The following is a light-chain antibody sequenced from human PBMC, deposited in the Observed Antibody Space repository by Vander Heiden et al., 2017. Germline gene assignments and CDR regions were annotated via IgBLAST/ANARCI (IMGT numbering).Light chain of an antibody. CDR2: LKSDGSH. CDR1: SGHSSYA. CDR3: QTWGTGIRVV. J-gene: IGLJ2*01. Sequence: QLVLTQSPSASASLGASVKLTCTLSSGHSSYAIAWHQQQPEKGPRYLMKLKSDGSHSKGDGIPDRFSGSSSGAERYLTISSLQSEDEADYYCQTWGTGIRVVFGGGTKLTVL. V-gene: IGLV4-69*01.